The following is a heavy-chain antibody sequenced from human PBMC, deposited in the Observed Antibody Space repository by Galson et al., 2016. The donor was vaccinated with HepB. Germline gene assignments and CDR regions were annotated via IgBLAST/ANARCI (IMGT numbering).Heavy chain of an antibody. J-gene: IGHJ4*02. CDR1: GYTFTSFD. V-gene: IGHV1-8*01. D-gene: IGHD4-17*01. CDR3: ARGGDDGDYRDVDS. Sequence: QSGAEVKKPGASVKVSRKASGYTFTSFDINWVRQAPGQGLEWVGWMNRMVPDTGYAQKFQGRVTMTRNTSISTAYMQRSSLRSEDTAVYYCARGGDDGDYRDVDSWGQGTLVTVSS. CDR2: MNRMVPDT.